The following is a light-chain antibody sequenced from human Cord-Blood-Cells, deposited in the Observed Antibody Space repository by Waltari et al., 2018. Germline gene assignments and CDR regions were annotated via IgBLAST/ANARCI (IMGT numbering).Light chain of an antibody. CDR1: STDVGGFNF. CDR3: CSYAGSYVV. CDR2: DVS. J-gene: IGLJ2*01. V-gene: IGLV2-11*01. Sequence: QSALPQPRSVSGSPGQSFTISCTGTSTDVGGFNFVTWYQQHPGKAPKLMIYDVSTRPSGVPDRFSGSKSGNTDSLPSSGLQAEDEADYYCCSYAGSYVVFGGGTKLTVL.